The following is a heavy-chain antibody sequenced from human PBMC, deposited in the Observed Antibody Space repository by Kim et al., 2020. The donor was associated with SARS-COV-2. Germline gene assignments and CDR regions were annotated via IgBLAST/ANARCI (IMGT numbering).Heavy chain of an antibody. J-gene: IGHJ6*02. CDR1: GGSINGYY. V-gene: IGHV4-59*01. D-gene: IGHD1-1*01. CDR3: VRDQTGAYYYGMDV. Sequence: SETLSLTCTVSGGSINGYYWSWIRQPPGKALEWIGYVYYTGSTNYNPSFESRVTLSVDKSKNQFSMTLNSVTAADTAVYYCVRDQTGAYYYGMDVWGQGPRSPSP. CDR2: VYYTGST.